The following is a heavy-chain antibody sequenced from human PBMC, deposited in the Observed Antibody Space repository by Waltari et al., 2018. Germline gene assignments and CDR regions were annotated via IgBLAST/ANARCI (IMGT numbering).Heavy chain of an antibody. J-gene: IGHJ6*02. Sequence: QVQLVQSGAEVKKPGSSVKVSCKASGGTFRSYAISWVRQAPGQGSEWMGGSSRGEGKGNDEQKCQGRGTSTGEEDTSTADRERSSRRWEDTAGYYWGREGEGGGATYDYDGMDVGGQGTTVTVSS. V-gene: IGHV1-69*12. CDR2: SSRGEGKG. D-gene: IGHD3-16*01. CDR1: GGTFRSYA. CDR3: GREGEGGGATYDYDGMDV.